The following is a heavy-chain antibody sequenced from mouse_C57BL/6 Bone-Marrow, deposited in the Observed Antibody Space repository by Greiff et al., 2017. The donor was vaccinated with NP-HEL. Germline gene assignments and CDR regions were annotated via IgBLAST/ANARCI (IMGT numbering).Heavy chain of an antibody. Sequence: VQLQQSGAELVKPGASVKVSCKASGYTFTSYWMHWVKQRPGQGLEWIGEIDPSDSYTNYNQKFKGKATLTVDTSSSTAYMQLSSLTSEDSAVYYCARVGYPDYWGQGTTLTVSS. D-gene: IGHD3-1*01. J-gene: IGHJ2*01. CDR3: ARVGYPDY. V-gene: IGHV1-50*01. CDR1: GYTFTSYW. CDR2: IDPSDSYT.